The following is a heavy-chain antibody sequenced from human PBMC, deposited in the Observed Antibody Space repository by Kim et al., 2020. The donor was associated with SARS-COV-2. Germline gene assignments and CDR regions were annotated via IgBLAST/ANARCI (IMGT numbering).Heavy chain of an antibody. CDR3: ASLNSSGYYSYYYYGMDV. CDR1: GFTFSSYS. CDR2: ISSSSSYI. D-gene: IGHD3-22*01. J-gene: IGHJ6*02. V-gene: IGHV3-21*01. Sequence: GGSLRLSCAASGFTFSSYSMNWVRQAPGKGLEWVSSISSSSSYIYYADSVKGRFTISRDNAKNSLYLQMNSLRAEDTAVYYCASLNSSGYYSYYYYGMDVWGQGTTVTVSS.